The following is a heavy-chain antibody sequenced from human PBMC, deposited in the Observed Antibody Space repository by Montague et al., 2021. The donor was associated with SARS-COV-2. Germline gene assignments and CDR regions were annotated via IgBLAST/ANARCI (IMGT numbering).Heavy chain of an antibody. Sequence: TLSLTCTVSGGSISSGDYYWRWIRQPPGKGLEWIGYIYYSGSTYYNPSLKGRVTISVDTSKNQFSLKLSSVTAADTAVYYCARFPYYYDNWFDPWGQGTLVTVSS. V-gene: IGHV4-30-4*01. CDR3: ARFPYYYDNWFDP. CDR1: GGSISSGDYY. CDR2: IYYSGST. J-gene: IGHJ5*02. D-gene: IGHD3-22*01.